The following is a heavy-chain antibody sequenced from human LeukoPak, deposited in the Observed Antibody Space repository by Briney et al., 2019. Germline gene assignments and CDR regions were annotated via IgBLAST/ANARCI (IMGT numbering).Heavy chain of an antibody. Sequence: SETLSLTCAVSGGSISSGGYSWSWIRQPPGKGLEWIGYIYYSGSTNYNPSLKSRVTISVDTSKNQFSLKLSSVTAADTAVYYCARAGDYYDSSGYYGGFDYWGQGTLVTVSS. CDR1: GGSISSGGYS. CDR2: IYYSGST. J-gene: IGHJ4*02. V-gene: IGHV4-61*08. CDR3: ARAGDYYDSSGYYGGFDY. D-gene: IGHD3-22*01.